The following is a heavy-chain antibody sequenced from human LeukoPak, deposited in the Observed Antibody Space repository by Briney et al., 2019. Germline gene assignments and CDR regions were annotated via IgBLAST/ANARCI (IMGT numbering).Heavy chain of an antibody. V-gene: IGHV3-7*02. D-gene: IGHD6-13*01. CDR2: IKQDGSEK. CDR3: ARADPYSSSGFDY. CDR1: GFTFSNYW. Sequence: GGSLRLSCAASGFTFSNYWMSWVRLAPGKGLEWVANIKQDGSEKYYVDSVKGRFTISRDNAKNSLYLQMNSLRAEDTAVYYCARADPYSSSGFDYWGQGTLVTVSS. J-gene: IGHJ4*02.